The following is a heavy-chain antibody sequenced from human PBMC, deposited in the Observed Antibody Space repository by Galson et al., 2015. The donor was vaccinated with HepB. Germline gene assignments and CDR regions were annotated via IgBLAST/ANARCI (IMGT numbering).Heavy chain of an antibody. J-gene: IGHJ5*02. CDR1: GGTFSSYA. D-gene: IGHD1-7*01. V-gene: IGHV1-69*06. Sequence: SCKASGGTFSSYAISWVRQAPGQGLEWMGGIIPIFGTANYAQKFQGRVTITADKSTSTAYMELSSLRSEDTAVYYCAREGITGTTNWFDPWGQGTLVTVSS. CDR3: AREGITGTTNWFDP. CDR2: IIPIFGTA.